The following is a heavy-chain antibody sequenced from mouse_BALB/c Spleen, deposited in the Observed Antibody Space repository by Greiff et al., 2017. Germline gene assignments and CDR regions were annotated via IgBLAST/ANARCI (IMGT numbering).Heavy chain of an antibody. CDR2: IRLKSDNYAT. D-gene: IGHD1-2*01. V-gene: IGHV6-6*02. CDR1: GFTFSNYW. CDR3: TRWNYYGYLDY. Sequence: EVQGVESGGGLVQPGGSMKLSCVASGFTFSNYWMNWVRQSPEKGLEWVAEIRLKSDNYATHYAESVKGRFTISRDDSKSSVYLQMNNLRAEDTGIYYCTRWNYYGYLDYWGQGTSVTVSS. J-gene: IGHJ4*01.